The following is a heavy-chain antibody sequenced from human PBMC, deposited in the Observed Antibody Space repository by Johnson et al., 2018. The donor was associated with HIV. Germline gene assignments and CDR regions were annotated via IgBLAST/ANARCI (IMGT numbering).Heavy chain of an antibody. J-gene: IGHJ3*02. D-gene: IGHD5-18*01. CDR3: TTDKQLWLTVDI. V-gene: IGHV3-NL1*01. Sequence: VQLVESGGGVVQPGGSLRLSCAASGFTFSSYAMHWVRQAPGKGLEWVSVIYSGGSTYYADSVKGRFTISRDISKNTLYLQMNSLKTEDTAVYYCTTDKQLWLTVDIWGQGTMVTVSS. CDR1: GFTFSSYA. CDR2: IYSGGST.